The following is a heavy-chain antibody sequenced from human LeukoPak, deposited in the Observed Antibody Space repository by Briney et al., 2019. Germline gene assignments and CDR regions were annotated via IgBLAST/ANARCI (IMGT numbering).Heavy chain of an antibody. CDR2: IDWKGRPT. V-gene: IGHV3-20*04. D-gene: IGHD4-17*01. Sequence: GGSLRLSCAASGFSFDDYDMAWLRQAPGKGLEWVSDIDWKGRPTSYADSVKGRFTISRDNSKNTLYLQMGSLRAEDMAVYYCARALTTVTNWFDPWGQGTLVTVSS. CDR3: ARALTTVTNWFDP. CDR1: GFSFDDYD. J-gene: IGHJ5*02.